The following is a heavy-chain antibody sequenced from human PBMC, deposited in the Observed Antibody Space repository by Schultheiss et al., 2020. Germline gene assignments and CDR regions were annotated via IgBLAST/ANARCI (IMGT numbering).Heavy chain of an antibody. Sequence: SGPTLVKPTQTLTLTCTFSGFSLSTSGVGVGWIRQPPGKALEWLALIYWDDDKRYSPSLKSRLTITKDTSKNQVVLTMTNMDPVDTATYYCAHRRVWGVTMDASSNIWGQGTMVTVSS. CDR1: GFSLSTSGVG. D-gene: IGHD2-21*02. CDR2: IYWDDDK. J-gene: IGHJ3*02. CDR3: AHRRVWGVTMDASSNI. V-gene: IGHV2-5*02.